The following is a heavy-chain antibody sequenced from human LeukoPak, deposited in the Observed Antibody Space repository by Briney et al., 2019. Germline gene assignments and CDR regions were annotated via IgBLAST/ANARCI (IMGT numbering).Heavy chain of an antibody. D-gene: IGHD6-19*01. J-gene: IGHJ3*02. CDR2: INWNGGST. CDR1: GFTFDDNG. CDR3: AREMYSSGWLNAFDI. Sequence: PGGSLRLSCAASGFTFDDNGMSWVRQAPGKGLEWVSGINWNGGSTNYADSVKGRFTISRDNAKNSLHLQMNSLRAEDTALYYCAREMYSSGWLNAFDIWGQGTMVTVSS. V-gene: IGHV3-20*04.